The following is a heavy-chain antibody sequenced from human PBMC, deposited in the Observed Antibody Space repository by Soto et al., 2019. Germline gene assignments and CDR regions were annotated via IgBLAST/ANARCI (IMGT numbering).Heavy chain of an antibody. Sequence: QVQLAQSGTEVKKPGASVKVSCKASGYPFSSYGISWVRQVPGQGLEWIGWISAYKGSTKYAQNFXXRXXMTTDTSTSTAYMELRSLRLDDTAVYYCTRIRYGDYVHFQYWGQGTLVTVSS. D-gene: IGHD4-17*01. CDR2: ISAYKGST. V-gene: IGHV1-18*01. J-gene: IGHJ1*01. CDR1: GYPFSSYG. CDR3: TRIRYGDYVHFQY.